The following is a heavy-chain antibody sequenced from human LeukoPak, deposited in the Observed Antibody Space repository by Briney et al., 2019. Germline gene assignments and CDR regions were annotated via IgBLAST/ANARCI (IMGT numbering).Heavy chain of an antibody. CDR2: IYYSGST. Sequence: WIGYIYYSGSTNYNPSLKSRVTISVDTSKNQFSLKLSSVTAADTAVYYCARGGRTLYGDDVWGQGTLVTVSS. V-gene: IGHV4-59*09. CDR3: ARGGRTLYGDDV. D-gene: IGHD4-17*01. J-gene: IGHJ1*01.